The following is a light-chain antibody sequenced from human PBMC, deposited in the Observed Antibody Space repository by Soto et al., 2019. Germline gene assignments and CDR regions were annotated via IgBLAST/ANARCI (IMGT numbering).Light chain of an antibody. J-gene: IGKJ3*01. CDR3: QQYNNWPLT. Sequence: EIVMTQSPATLSVSPGEGATLSCRASQSVNINLAWYQQKPGQAPRLLIYGASTRATGIPARFSGSGSGADFTLTIISLQSEDFAVYYCQQYNNWPLTFGPGTKVDIK. V-gene: IGKV3-15*01. CDR1: QSVNIN. CDR2: GAS.